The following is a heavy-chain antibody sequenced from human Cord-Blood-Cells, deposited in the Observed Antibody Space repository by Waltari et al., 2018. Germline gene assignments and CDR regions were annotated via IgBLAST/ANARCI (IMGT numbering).Heavy chain of an antibody. J-gene: IGHJ2*01. CDR1: GYTFTSYA. CDR2: INAGNGNT. Sequence: QVQLVQSGDEVKKPGASVKVSCKASGYTFTSYAMHWVRQAPGQRLEWMGWINAGNGNTKYSQKFQGRVTITRDTSASTAYMELSSLRSEDTAVYYCARAEIGGYWYFDLWGRGTLVTVSS. V-gene: IGHV1-3*01. CDR3: ARAEIGGYWYFDL. D-gene: IGHD3-16*01.